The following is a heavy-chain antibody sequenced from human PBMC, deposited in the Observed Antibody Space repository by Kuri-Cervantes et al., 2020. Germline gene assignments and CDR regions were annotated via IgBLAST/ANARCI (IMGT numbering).Heavy chain of an antibody. CDR1: GFTFSSYS. CDR2: ISYDGSNK. J-gene: IGHJ2*01. Sequence: GGSLRLSCAASGFTFSSYSMNWVRQAPGKGLEWVAVISYDGSNKYYADSVKGRFTTSRDNSKNTLYLQMNSLRAEDTAVYYCRRYCSSTSCYSWYFDLWGRGTLVTVSS. V-gene: IGHV3-30*03. D-gene: IGHD2-2*02. CDR3: RRYCSSTSCYSWYFDL.